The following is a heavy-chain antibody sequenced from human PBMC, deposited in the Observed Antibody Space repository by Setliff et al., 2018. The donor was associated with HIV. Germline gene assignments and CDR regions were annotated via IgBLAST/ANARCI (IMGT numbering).Heavy chain of an antibody. J-gene: IGHJ4*02. D-gene: IGHD4-4*01. CDR1: GYTFTNYF. Sequence: ASVKVSCKASGYTFTNYFIHWVRQAPGQGLEWMEIVNPSDGSTSNAQKFQGRVTMTRDTSTSTVYMEVNSLRSDDTAVYFCARTSSSLTTRGEYSFDYWGQGTLVTVSS. V-gene: IGHV1-46*01. CDR3: ARTSSSLTTRGEYSFDY. CDR2: VNPSDGST.